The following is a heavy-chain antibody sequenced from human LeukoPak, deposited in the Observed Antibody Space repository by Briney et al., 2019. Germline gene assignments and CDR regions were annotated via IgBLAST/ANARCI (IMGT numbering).Heavy chain of an antibody. J-gene: IGHJ4*02. CDR2: ISSSSSYI. CDR3: ASRPYYYDSSGYYYAGFDY. Sequence: GGSLRLSCAASGFTFSSYSMNWVRQAPGKGLEWVSSISSSSSYIYYADSVKGRFTISRDNAKNSLYLQMNSLRAEDTAVYYCASRPYYYDSSGYYYAGFDYWGQGTLVTVSS. V-gene: IGHV3-21*04. D-gene: IGHD3-22*01. CDR1: GFTFSSYS.